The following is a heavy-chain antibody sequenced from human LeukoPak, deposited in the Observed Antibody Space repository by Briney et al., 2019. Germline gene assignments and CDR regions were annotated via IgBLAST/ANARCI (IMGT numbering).Heavy chain of an antibody. CDR3: ARDLSSTYYDFWSGSSHNWFDP. J-gene: IGHJ5*02. V-gene: IGHV4-59*01. D-gene: IGHD3-3*01. CDR1: GGSISSFY. CDR2: IYYSGNT. Sequence: KPSETLSLTCTVSGGSISSFYWSWIRQPPGKGLEWIGYIYYSGNTNYNPSLKSRVIISVDTSKNQFSLKLRSVTAADTAVYYCARDLSSTYYDFWSGSSHNWFDPWGQGTQVTVSS.